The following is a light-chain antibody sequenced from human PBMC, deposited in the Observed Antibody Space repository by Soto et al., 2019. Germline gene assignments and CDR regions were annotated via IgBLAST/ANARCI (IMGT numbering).Light chain of an antibody. CDR1: QSISDT. CDR2: GAS. V-gene: IGKV3-15*01. Sequence: EIVMTQSPATLSVSPGGRATLSCRASQSISDTLAWYQQKPGQAPRLLIHGASTRATGFPARFSGSGSGTDITLTISSLQSEDFPVYYCQQYDSWPWTFGQGTKVDSK. J-gene: IGKJ1*01. CDR3: QQYDSWPWT.